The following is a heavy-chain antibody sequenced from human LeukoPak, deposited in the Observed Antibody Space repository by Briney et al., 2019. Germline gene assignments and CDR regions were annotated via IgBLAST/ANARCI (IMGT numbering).Heavy chain of an antibody. CDR1: GFTFDDYA. Sequence: GGSLRLSCAASGFTFDDYAMHWVRQAPGKGLEWVSLISWDGGSTYYADSVKGRFTISRDNSKNSLYLQMNSLRAEDTALYYCAKASVPYCSSTSCYGSHFDYWGQETLVTVSS. J-gene: IGHJ4*02. CDR3: AKASVPYCSSTSCYGSHFDY. D-gene: IGHD2-2*01. CDR2: ISWDGGST. V-gene: IGHV3-43D*04.